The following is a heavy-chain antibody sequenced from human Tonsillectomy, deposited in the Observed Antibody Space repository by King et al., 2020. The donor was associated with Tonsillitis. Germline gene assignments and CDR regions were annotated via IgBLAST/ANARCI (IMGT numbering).Heavy chain of an antibody. CDR2: VSGSGGGI. Sequence: VQLVESGGGLVQPGGSLRLSCVASGFTFYNYAMNWVRQDPGKGLEWVSGVSGSGGGISYADSVKGRFTISRDKSKNTLYLQMSGLRAEDTAVYYCAKGHAGSGSTVTTSFDSRGQGTLVTVSS. CDR1: GFTFYNYA. CDR3: AKGHAGSGSTVTTSFDS. V-gene: IGHV3-23*04. J-gene: IGHJ4*02. D-gene: IGHD4-17*01.